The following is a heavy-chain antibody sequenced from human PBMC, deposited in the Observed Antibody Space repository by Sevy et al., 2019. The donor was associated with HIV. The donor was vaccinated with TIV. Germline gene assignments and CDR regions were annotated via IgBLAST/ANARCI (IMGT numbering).Heavy chain of an antibody. V-gene: IGHV3-48*02. D-gene: IGHD1-26*01. CDR2: ITRDGKTK. J-gene: IGHJ4*01. Sequence: GGSLRLSCAASGFSFSSSSMNWLRQAPGKGLEWLAYITRDGKTKYYADFEKGRFTISRDNAQNSLFLQLNSLRDDDTAVYYCARDYSGSYYRFDLWGHGTLVTVSS. CDR3: ARDYSGSYYRFDL. CDR1: GFSFSSSS.